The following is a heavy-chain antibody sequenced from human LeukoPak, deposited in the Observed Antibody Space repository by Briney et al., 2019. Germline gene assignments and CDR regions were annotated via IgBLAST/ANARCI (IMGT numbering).Heavy chain of an antibody. V-gene: IGHV3-20*04. CDR2: INWNGGST. Sequence: GALRLSCAASGFNFDDYGMSWVRQAPGKGLEWVSGINWNGGSTGYADSVKGRFTISRDNSKNSLYLQMNSLRAEDTALYYYERARILFDLDYWGQGTLVTVSS. D-gene: IGHD2-15*01. CDR3: ERARILFDLDY. CDR1: GFNFDDYG. J-gene: IGHJ4*02.